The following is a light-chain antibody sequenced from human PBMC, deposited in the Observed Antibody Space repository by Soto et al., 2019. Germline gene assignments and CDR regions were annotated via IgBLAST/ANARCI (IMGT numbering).Light chain of an antibody. J-gene: IGKJ3*01. CDR1: QGISSW. CDR2: AAS. CDR3: QQGDSFPFT. V-gene: IGKV1-12*01. Sequence: DIQMTQSPSSVSASVGDSVTINCRASQGISSWLAWYQQRPGKAPHLLIYAASSLQTGVPSRFTGSGAGTDFTLTINSLQPEDSATYYCQQGDSFPFTFGPGTTVNI.